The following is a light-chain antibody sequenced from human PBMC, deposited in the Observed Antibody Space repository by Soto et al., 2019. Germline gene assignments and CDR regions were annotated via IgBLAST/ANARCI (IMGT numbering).Light chain of an antibody. V-gene: IGLV2-14*01. J-gene: IGLJ2*01. Sequence: QSALNQPASVSGSPGQSITISCTGTSSDVGGYNSVSWYQQHPGKAPKLMIYEVTNRPSGVSNRFSGSKSGNTASLTSSGLQAEDEADYYCPSYTSSSTLVFGGGTKVTVL. CDR3: PSYTSSSTLV. CDR2: EVT. CDR1: SSDVGGYNS.